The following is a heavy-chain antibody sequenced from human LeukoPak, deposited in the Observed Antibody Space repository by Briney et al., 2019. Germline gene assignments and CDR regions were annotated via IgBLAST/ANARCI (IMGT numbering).Heavy chain of an antibody. CDR2: IYYSGST. D-gene: IGHD6-19*01. Sequence: PSETLSLTCTVSGGSISSYYWSWIRQPPGKGLEWIGYIYYSGSTNYNPSLKSRVTISVDTSKNQFSLKLSSVTAADTAVYYCARGDSSGWPSYTWFDPWGQGTLVTVSS. J-gene: IGHJ5*02. CDR3: ARGDSSGWPSYTWFDP. V-gene: IGHV4-59*01. CDR1: GGSISSYY.